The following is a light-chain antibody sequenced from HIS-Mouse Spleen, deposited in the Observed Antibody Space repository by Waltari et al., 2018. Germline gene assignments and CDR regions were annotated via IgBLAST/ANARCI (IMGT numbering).Light chain of an antibody. CDR2: DVS. Sequence: QSALTQPRSVSGSPGQSVTISCTGTSRHVGGYNYVAWYQQHPGKATKLMIYDVSKRPSGIPDRFSGSKSGSTGCMTISGLQAEDEADYYCCSYAGSYTYVFGTGTKVTVL. J-gene: IGLJ1*01. CDR3: CSYAGSYTYV. CDR1: SRHVGGYNY. V-gene: IGLV2-11*02.